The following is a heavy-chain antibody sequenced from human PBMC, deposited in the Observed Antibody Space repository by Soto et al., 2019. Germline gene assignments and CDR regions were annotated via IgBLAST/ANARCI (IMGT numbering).Heavy chain of an antibody. CDR3: ARFTGEWSYYFDY. Sequence: SETLSLTCTVSGGSVSSGSYYWSWIRQPPGKGLEWIGYIYYSGSTNYNPSLKSRVTISVDTSKNQFSLKLSSVTAADTAVYYCARFTGEWSYYFDYWGQGTLVTVS. V-gene: IGHV4-61*01. D-gene: IGHD3-10*01. J-gene: IGHJ4*02. CDR2: IYYSGST. CDR1: GGSVSSGSYY.